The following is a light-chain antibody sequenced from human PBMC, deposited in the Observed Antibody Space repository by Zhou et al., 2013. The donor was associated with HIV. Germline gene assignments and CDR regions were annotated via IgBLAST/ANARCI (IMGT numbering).Light chain of an antibody. CDR3: GTWDSSLSAVV. J-gene: IGLJ2*01. CDR1: SSNIGALYD. Sequence: QSVLTQPPSLSGAPGQRVTISCTGSSSNIGALYDVHWYQQLPGTAPKLLIFANTRRPSGVPDRFSGSKSGTSATLGITGLQTGDEADYYCGTWDSSLSAVVFGGGTKLTVL. V-gene: IGLV1-51*02. CDR2: ANT.